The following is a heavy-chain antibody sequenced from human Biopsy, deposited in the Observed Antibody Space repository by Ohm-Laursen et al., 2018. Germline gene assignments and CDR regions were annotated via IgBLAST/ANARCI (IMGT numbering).Heavy chain of an antibody. CDR2: IIAVSGLV. CDR1: GGTFSNYA. V-gene: IGHV1-69*10. CDR3: ATPFQYYDSWGGYPPFDH. J-gene: IGHJ4*02. D-gene: IGHD3-3*01. Sequence: SVKVSCNASGGTFSNYAVSWVRQAPGEGLEWMGGIIAVSGLVNYAPKFQGRVSITADKSTTTAYMELSNLKSEDTAVYYCATPFQYYDSWGGYPPFDHWGQGTLVTVSS.